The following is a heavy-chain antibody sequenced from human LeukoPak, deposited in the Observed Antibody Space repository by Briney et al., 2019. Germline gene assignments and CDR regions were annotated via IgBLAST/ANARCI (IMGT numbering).Heavy chain of an antibody. CDR1: GFTVSGTL. Sequence: GGSLRLSCTASGFTVSGTLMDWVRQAPGKGLEWVSVIYDDDRTVYTDSVKGRFTISRDNSKNMVYLQMNSLRAEDTAVYYCVKARMPHCGTDCLESWGQGTLVTVSS. J-gene: IGHJ4*02. D-gene: IGHD2-21*02. V-gene: IGHV3-53*01. CDR2: IYDDDRT. CDR3: VKARMPHCGTDCLES.